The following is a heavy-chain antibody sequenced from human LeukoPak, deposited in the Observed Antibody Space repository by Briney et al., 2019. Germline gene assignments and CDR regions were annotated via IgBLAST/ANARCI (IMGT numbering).Heavy chain of an antibody. Sequence: GGSLRLSCAASGFTFSDHCMDWVRQAPGKGLEWAGRTRNKANSYTTEYAASVKGRFTISRDDSKNSLYPQMNSLKTEDTAVYYCARGRVTTLYYFDYWGQGTLVTVSS. CDR1: GFTFSDHC. CDR3: ARGRVTTLYYFDY. V-gene: IGHV3-72*01. J-gene: IGHJ4*02. CDR2: TRNKANSYTT. D-gene: IGHD4-17*01.